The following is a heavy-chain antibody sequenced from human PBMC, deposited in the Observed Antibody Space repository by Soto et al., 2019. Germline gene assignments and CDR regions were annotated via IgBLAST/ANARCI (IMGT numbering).Heavy chain of an antibody. J-gene: IGHJ4*02. V-gene: IGHV1-69*13. CDR2: IIPIFGTA. Sequence: GPPVKVSCKASGGTFSSYAISWVRQAPGQGLEWMGGIIPIFGTANYAQKFQGRVTITADESTSTAYMELSSLRSEDTAVYYCATRESTMTVDYWGQGTLVTVSS. D-gene: IGHD3-22*01. CDR3: ATRESTMTVDY. CDR1: GGTFSSYA.